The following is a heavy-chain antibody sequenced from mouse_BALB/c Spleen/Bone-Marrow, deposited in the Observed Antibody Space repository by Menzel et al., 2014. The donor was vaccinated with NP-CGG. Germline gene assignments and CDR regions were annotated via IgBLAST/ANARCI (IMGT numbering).Heavy chain of an antibody. J-gene: IGHJ1*01. CDR3: ARGGTTATWRFDV. CDR1: GFNIKDTY. V-gene: IGHV14-3*02. CDR2: IDPANGNT. Sequence: VQLKDSGAELVKPGASVKLSCTASGFNIKDTYMHWVKQRPEQGLEWIGRIDPANGNTKYDPKFQGKATITADTSSNAGYLHLSSLTSEDTAVYYCARGGTTATWRFDVWGAGTTVTVSS. D-gene: IGHD1-2*01.